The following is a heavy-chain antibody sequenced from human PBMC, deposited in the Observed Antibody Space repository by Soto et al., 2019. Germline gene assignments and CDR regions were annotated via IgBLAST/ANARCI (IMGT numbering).Heavy chain of an antibody. J-gene: IGHJ4*02. CDR2: TYYRSKWYN. CDR3: ARDQVTARSGLSFDY. CDR1: GDSVSSNSAG. D-gene: IGHD2-15*01. Sequence: LSRACEISGDSVSSNSAGLNWIRXXXSSGLEWLGRTYYRSKWYNDYAVSVKSRITINPDTSKNQFSLQLNSVTPEDAAVYYCARDQVTARSGLSFDYWGQGTLVTVSS. V-gene: IGHV6-1*01.